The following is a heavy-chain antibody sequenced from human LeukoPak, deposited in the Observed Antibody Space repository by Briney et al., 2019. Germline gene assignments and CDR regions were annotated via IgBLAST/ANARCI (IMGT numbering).Heavy chain of an antibody. V-gene: IGHV1-69*13. Sequence: SVKVSCKASGYTFTSYYMHWVRQAPGQGLEWMGGIIPIFGTANYAQKFQGRVTITADESTSTAYMELSSLRSEDTAVYYCARERYCSSTSCFDYGMDVWGQGTTVTVSS. CDR2: IIPIFGTA. J-gene: IGHJ6*02. D-gene: IGHD2-2*01. CDR3: ARERYCSSTSCFDYGMDV. CDR1: GYTFTSYY.